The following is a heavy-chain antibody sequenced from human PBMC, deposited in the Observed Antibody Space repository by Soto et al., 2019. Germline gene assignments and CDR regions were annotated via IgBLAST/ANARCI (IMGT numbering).Heavy chain of an antibody. CDR2: ISYDGVNK. V-gene: IGHV3-30*18. J-gene: IGHJ4*02. CDR1: GFTFSTYG. D-gene: IGHD1-1*01. CDR3: AKSVYNWNDGFFDY. Sequence: QVQLVESGGGVVQPGRSLGLSCAASGFTFSTYGMHWVRQAPGKGLEWVAVISYDGVNKYYADSVKGRFTISRDNSKNTLYLQMNSLRAEDTAVYYCAKSVYNWNDGFFDYWGQGTLVTVSS.